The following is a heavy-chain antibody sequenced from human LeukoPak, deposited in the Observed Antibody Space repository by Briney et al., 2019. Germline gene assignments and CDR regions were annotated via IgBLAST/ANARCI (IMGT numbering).Heavy chain of an antibody. Sequence: SQTLSLTCTVSGGSISSGGHYWSWIRQHPGKGLEWIGYIYYSGSTYYNPSLKSRVTISVDTSKNQFSLKLSSVTAADTAVYYCARVPGRYSSSWLSVPATFDYWGQGTLVTVSS. V-gene: IGHV4-31*03. D-gene: IGHD6-13*01. CDR2: IYYSGST. CDR1: GGSISSGGHY. J-gene: IGHJ4*02. CDR3: ARVPGRYSSSWLSVPATFDY.